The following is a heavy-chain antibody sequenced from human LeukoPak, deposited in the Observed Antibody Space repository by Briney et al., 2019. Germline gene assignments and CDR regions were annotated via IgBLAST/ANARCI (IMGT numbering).Heavy chain of an antibody. Sequence: GGSLRLSCAASGFTFSSYGMHWVRQAPGKGLEWVAVISYDGSNKYYADSVKGRFTISRDNSKNTLYLQMNSLRAEGTAVYYCAKDSAAAGGDYFDYWGQGTLVTVSS. V-gene: IGHV3-30*18. J-gene: IGHJ4*02. CDR1: GFTFSSYG. D-gene: IGHD6-13*01. CDR2: ISYDGSNK. CDR3: AKDSAAAGGDYFDY.